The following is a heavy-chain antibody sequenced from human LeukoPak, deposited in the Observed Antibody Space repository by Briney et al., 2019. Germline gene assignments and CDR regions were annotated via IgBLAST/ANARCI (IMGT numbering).Heavy chain of an antibody. CDR1: GFIFSSYE. J-gene: IGHJ4*02. D-gene: IGHD2-8*01. CDR2: ISGSGGST. Sequence: GGSLRLSCAASGFIFSSYEMSWVRQAPGKGLEWVSTISGSGGSTYYADSVKGRFTISRDNSKNTVYLQMNSLRAEDTAVYYCAKDRSCINDVCHVDFDYWGQGTLVTVSS. V-gene: IGHV3-23*01. CDR3: AKDRSCINDVCHVDFDY.